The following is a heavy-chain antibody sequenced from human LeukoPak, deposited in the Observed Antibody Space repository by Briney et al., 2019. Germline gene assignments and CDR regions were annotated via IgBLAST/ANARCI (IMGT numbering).Heavy chain of an antibody. J-gene: IGHJ5*02. Sequence: SETLSLTCTVSGGSISGFYWSWIRQPPGKGLEWLGYVYNSGSTTYNPSLKSRVTISVDTSKSQFSLNLTSVTAADTAVYYCARDRCSGGSCSRFDPWGQGTLVTVSS. CDR2: VYNSGST. V-gene: IGHV4-59*01. CDR3: ARDRCSGGSCSRFDP. CDR1: GGSISGFY. D-gene: IGHD2-15*01.